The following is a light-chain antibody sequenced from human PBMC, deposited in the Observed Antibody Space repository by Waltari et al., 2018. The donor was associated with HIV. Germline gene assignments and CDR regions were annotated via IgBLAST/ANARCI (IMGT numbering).Light chain of an antibody. Sequence: EILMTQSPATLAVSPGGRATLSCRASQSAATNIAWYQQRPGQPIRLLILAATTTAAGVPGRFSGGGSGTNFTLTINNLQSDDSAVYCCQQYNTSPTFGRGTKVEV. V-gene: IGKV3-15*01. CDR2: AAT. CDR1: QSAATN. J-gene: IGKJ2*01. CDR3: QQYNTSPT.